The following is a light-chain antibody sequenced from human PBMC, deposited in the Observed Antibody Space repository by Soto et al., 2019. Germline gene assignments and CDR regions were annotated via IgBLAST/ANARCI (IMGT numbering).Light chain of an antibody. CDR3: QKYNSAPLT. V-gene: IGKV1-27*01. CDR2: AAS. J-gene: IGKJ4*01. Sequence: DIQMTQSPSSLSASVGDIVTITCRASQSISNYLAWYQQKPGKVPKVLIYAASTLQSGVPSRFSGSGSGTALTLTISSLQSEDVESYYCQKYNSAPLTFGGGTKVEIK. CDR1: QSISNY.